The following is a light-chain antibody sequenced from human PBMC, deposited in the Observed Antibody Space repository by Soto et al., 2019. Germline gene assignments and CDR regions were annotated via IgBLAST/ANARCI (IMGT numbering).Light chain of an antibody. CDR2: GAS. V-gene: IGKV3-20*01. CDR3: QQYGSSPWWT. Sequence: EIVLTQSPGTLSLSPGERATLSCRASQSVSSSYLAWYQQKPGQAPRLLIYGASSRATGIPDRFSGSGSGTDFTLTSSSREPEDCAVYYCQQYGSSPWWTFGQGTKVEIK. J-gene: IGKJ1*01. CDR1: QSVSSSY.